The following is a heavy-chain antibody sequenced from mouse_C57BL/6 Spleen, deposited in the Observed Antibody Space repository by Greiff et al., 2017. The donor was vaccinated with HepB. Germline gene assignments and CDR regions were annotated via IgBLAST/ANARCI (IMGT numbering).Heavy chain of an antibody. J-gene: IGHJ2*01. D-gene: IGHD2-1*01. CDR2: ISRGSSTI. V-gene: IGHV5-17*01. CDR1: GFTFSDYG. Sequence: EVKLVESGGGLVKPGGSLKLSCAASGFTFSDYGMHWVRQAPEKGLEWVAYISRGSSTIYYADTVKGRFTISRDNAKNTLFLQMTSLRSEDTAMYYCARSHYGTYFDYWGQGTTLTVSS. CDR3: ARSHYGTYFDY.